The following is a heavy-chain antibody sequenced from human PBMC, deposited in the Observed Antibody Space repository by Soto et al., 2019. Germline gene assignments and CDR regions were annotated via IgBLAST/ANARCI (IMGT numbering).Heavy chain of an antibody. CDR2: IKPDGSEK. CDR3: ARGDYYDSSGPFSDAFDI. CDR1: GFTFSSYW. D-gene: IGHD3-22*01. V-gene: IGHV3-7*04. J-gene: IGHJ3*02. Sequence: GGSLRLSCAAAGFTFSSYWMSWVRQAPGKGLEWVANIKPDGSEKWYVDSVKGRFTISRDNAKNSLYLQMNSLRAEDTAVYYCARGDYYDSSGPFSDAFDIWGQGTMVTVSS.